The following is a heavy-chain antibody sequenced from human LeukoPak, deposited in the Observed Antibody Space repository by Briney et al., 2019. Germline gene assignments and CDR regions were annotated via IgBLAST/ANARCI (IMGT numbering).Heavy chain of an antibody. Sequence: SETLSLTCTVSGGSISSYYWSWIRQPPGKGLEWIGYIYYSGSTNYNPSLKSRVTISVDTSKNQFSLKLSSVTAADTAVYYCARELPVVPAAIRAFDIWGQGTMVTVSS. CDR1: GGSISSYY. CDR3: ARELPVVPAAIRAFDI. V-gene: IGHV4-59*01. CDR2: IYYSGST. D-gene: IGHD2-2*02. J-gene: IGHJ3*02.